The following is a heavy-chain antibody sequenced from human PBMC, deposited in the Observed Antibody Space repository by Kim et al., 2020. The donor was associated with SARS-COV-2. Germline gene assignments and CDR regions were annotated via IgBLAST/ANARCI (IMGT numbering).Heavy chain of an antibody. CDR2: ISSSSSTI. CDR3: AQQPVLPYYYYGMDV. V-gene: IGHV3-48*02. CDR1: GFTFSSYS. J-gene: IGHJ6*02. D-gene: IGHD6-13*01. Sequence: GGSLRLSCAASGFTFSSYSMNWVRQAPGKGLEWVSYISSSSSTIYYADSVKGRFTLSRDNAKNSLYLQMNSLRDEDTAVYYCAQQPVLPYYYYGMDVWGQGTTVTVSS.